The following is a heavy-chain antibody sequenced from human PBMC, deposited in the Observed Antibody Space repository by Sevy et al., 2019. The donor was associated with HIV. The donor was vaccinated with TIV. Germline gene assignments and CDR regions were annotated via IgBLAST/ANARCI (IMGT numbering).Heavy chain of an antibody. CDR2: ISAYNGNT. Sequence: ASVNVSCKASGYTFTSYGISWVRQAPGQGLEWMGWISAYNGNTNYPQKLQGRVTMTTDTSTSTAYMELRSLRSEDTAVYYCAGERVRGESGYYSYYYYYGMDVWGQGTTVTVSS. J-gene: IGHJ6*02. CDR3: AGERVRGESGYYSYYYYYGMDV. D-gene: IGHD3-22*01. V-gene: IGHV1-18*04. CDR1: GYTFTSYG.